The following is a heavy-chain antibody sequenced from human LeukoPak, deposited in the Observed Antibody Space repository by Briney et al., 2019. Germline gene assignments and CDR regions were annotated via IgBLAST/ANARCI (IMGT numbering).Heavy chain of an antibody. Sequence: SETLSLTCAVYGVSFSGYYWSWIRQPPGKGLEWIGEINHSGSTNYNPSLKSRVTISVDTSKNQFSLKLSSVTAADTAVYYCARXXXVLLXFGELXXFXFDPWGQGTLVTVSS. CDR3: ARXXXVLLXFGELXXFXFDP. CDR1: GVSFSGYY. D-gene: IGHD3-10*01. CDR2: INHSGST. J-gene: IGHJ5*02. V-gene: IGHV4-34*01.